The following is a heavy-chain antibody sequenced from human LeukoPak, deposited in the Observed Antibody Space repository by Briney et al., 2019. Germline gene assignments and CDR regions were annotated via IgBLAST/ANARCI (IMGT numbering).Heavy chain of an antibody. CDR1: GYTFTGYF. V-gene: IGHV1-2*06. D-gene: IGHD7-27*01. J-gene: IGHJ4*02. CDR2: INPNSGDT. Sequence: ASVKVSCKASGYTFTGYFMHWVRQAPGQGLEWMGRINPNSGDTNYAQNFQGRVTMTRDTSIGTAYMELSRLRSDDTAVYYCARDLSSTSNWELDYWGQGTLVTVSS. CDR3: ARDLSSTSNWELDY.